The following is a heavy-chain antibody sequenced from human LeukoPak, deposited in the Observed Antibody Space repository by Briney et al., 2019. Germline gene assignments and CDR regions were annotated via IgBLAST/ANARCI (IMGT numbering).Heavy chain of an antibody. CDR1: GYTFTSYD. Sequence: GASVKVSCKASGYTFTSYDINWGRQATGQGLEWMGWMNPNSGNTGYAQKFQGRVTMTRNTSISTAYMELSSLRSEDTAVYYCARGAYYYDSSGPPAGYWGQGTLVTVSS. D-gene: IGHD3-22*01. CDR2: MNPNSGNT. V-gene: IGHV1-8*01. CDR3: ARGAYYYDSSGPPAGY. J-gene: IGHJ4*02.